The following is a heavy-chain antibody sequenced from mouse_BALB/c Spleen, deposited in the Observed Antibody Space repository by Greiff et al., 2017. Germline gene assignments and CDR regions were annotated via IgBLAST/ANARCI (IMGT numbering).Heavy chain of an antibody. CDR2: IRNKANGYTK. J-gene: IGHJ4*01. Sequence: EVQLVESGGGLVQPGGSLRLSCATSGFTFTDYYMSWVRQPPGKALEWLGFIRNKANGYTKEYSSSVKARFTISRDNSQSILYLQMNTLRAADSATYYCAREDEYYAIDYWGQGTTLTVSS. V-gene: IGHV7-3*02. CDR1: GFTFTDYY. CDR3: AREDEYYAIDY.